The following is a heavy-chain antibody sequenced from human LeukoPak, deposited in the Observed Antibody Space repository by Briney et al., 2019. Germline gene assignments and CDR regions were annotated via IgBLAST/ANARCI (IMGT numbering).Heavy chain of an antibody. CDR2: LYYSGST. CDR3: ARHVGGHAWEILGD. Sequence: SETLSLTCTVSGGSISSSSYYWGWIRQPPGKGLEWIGSLYYSGSTYYNPSLKSRVTISVDTSKNQFSLKLSSVTAADTGVYYCARHVGGHAWEILGDSGQGNLVTVSS. CDR1: GGSISSSSYY. J-gene: IGHJ4*02. D-gene: IGHD1-26*01. V-gene: IGHV4-39*01.